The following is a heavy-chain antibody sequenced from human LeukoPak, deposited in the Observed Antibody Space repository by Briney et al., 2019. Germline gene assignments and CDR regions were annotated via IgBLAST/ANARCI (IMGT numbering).Heavy chain of an antibody. CDR1: GGSFSGYY. V-gene: IGHV4-34*01. Sequence: PSETLSLTCAVYGGSFSGYYWSWIRQPPGKGLEWIGEINHSGSTNYNPSLKSRVTISVDTSKNQFSLKLSSVTAADTAVYYCATSKYCSSTSCYDIWGQGTMVTVSS. J-gene: IGHJ3*02. CDR3: ATSKYCSSTSCYDI. D-gene: IGHD2-2*01. CDR2: INHSGST.